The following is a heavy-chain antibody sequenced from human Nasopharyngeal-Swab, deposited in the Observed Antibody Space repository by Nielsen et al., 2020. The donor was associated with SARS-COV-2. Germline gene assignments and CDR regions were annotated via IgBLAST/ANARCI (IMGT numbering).Heavy chain of an antibody. D-gene: IGHD6-13*01. Sequence: GESLKISCAASGFTVSSNYMSWVRQAPGKGLEWVANIKQDGSEKYYVDSVKGRFTISRDNAKNSLYLQMNSLRAEDTAVYYCARQSSGSWSFDYWGQGTLVTVSS. J-gene: IGHJ4*02. V-gene: IGHV3-7*01. CDR1: GFTVSSNY. CDR3: ARQSSGSWSFDY. CDR2: IKQDGSEK.